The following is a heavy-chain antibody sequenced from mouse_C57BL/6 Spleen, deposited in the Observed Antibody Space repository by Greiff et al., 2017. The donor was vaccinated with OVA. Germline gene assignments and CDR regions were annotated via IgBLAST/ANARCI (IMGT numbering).Heavy chain of an antibody. CDR1: GFTFSSYT. V-gene: IGHV5-9*01. Sequence: EVKLVESGGGLVKPGGSLKLSCAASGFTFSSYTMSWVRQTPEKRLEWVATISGGGGNTYYPDSVKGRFTLSRVNAKNTLYLQLSSLRSEDTALDYCARRVYYGSSYYFDYWGQGTTLTVSS. CDR2: ISGGGGNT. D-gene: IGHD1-1*01. J-gene: IGHJ2*01. CDR3: ARRVYYGSSYYFDY.